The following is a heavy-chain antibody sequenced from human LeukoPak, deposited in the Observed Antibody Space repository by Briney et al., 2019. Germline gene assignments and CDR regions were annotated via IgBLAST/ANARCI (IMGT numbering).Heavy chain of an antibody. J-gene: IGHJ4*02. CDR3: ARGSDDYVWGSYRSFYFDY. D-gene: IGHD3-16*02. Sequence: SETLSLTCAVYGGSFSGYYWSWIRQPPGKGLGWIGEINHSGSTNYNPSLKSRVTISVDTSKNQFSLKLSSVTAADTAVYYCARGSDDYVWGSYRSFYFDYWGQGTLVTVSS. CDR2: INHSGST. V-gene: IGHV4-34*01. CDR1: GGSFSGYY.